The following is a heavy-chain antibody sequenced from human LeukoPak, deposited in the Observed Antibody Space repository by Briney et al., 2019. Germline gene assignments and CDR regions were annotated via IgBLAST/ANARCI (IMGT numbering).Heavy chain of an antibody. CDR2: INSRSSTI. J-gene: IGHJ4*02. D-gene: IGHD1-26*01. CDR3: AAKGNGYTGIYVFAQ. Sequence: GGSLRLSCAASGFTFSTHDVNWVRQAPGKGLEWVSFINSRSSTIYYADSVKGRFTISRDNSENTLDLQMNSLRAEDTAVYYCAAKGNGYTGIYVFAQWGQGTLVTVSP. CDR1: GFTFSTHD. V-gene: IGHV3-48*01.